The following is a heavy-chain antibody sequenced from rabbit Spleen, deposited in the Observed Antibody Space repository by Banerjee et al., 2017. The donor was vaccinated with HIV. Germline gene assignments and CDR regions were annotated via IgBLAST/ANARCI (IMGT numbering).Heavy chain of an antibody. CDR1: GFSFSSGYF. D-gene: IGHD8-1*01. J-gene: IGHJ6*01. CDR3: ARDSGSSFSSYGMDL. V-gene: IGHV1S40*01. Sequence: QSLEESGGDLVKPGASLTLTCTASGFSFSSGYFMCWVRQAPGKGLEWIACIYGGDGSSTAYASWAKGRFTVSKTSSTTVTLQMTSLTAADTATYFCARDSGSSFSSYGMDLWGPGTLVTVS. CDR2: IYGGDGSST.